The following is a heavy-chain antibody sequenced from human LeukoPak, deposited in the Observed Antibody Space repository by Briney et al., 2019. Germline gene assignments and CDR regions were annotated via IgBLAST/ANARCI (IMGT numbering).Heavy chain of an antibody. V-gene: IGHV3-30*18. J-gene: IGHJ4*02. Sequence: GGSLRLSCAASGFTFSSYGMHWVRQAPGKGLEWVAVISYDGSNKYYADSVKGRFTISRDNSKNPLYLQMNSLRAEDTAVYYCAKDRYYYGSGSYYYFDYWGQGTLVTVSS. D-gene: IGHD3-10*01. CDR1: GFTFSSYG. CDR2: ISYDGSNK. CDR3: AKDRYYYGSGSYYYFDY.